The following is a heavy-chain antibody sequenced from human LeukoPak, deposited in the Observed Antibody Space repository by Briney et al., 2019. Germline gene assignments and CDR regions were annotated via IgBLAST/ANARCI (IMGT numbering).Heavy chain of an antibody. Sequence: QPGGSLRLSCAASGFTLSNYYMSWVRQAPGKGLEWISVIYNGGSTHYADSVKGRFASSRDKSNNTLFLQMNSLRAEDTAIYYCARVYGSSYYFDYWGQGTLVTVSS. CDR3: ARVYGSSYYFDY. V-gene: IGHV3-66*01. CDR1: GFTLSNYY. CDR2: IYNGGST. J-gene: IGHJ4*02. D-gene: IGHD2-15*01.